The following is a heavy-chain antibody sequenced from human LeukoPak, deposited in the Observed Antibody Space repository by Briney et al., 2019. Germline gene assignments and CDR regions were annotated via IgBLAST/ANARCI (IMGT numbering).Heavy chain of an antibody. CDR2: ISDSGST. Sequence: SETLSLTCAVYGGSFSGYFWTWIRQPPGKGLEWIGEISDSGSTNYNPSLKSRVTISVDTSKNQFSLKLSSVTAADTAVYYCASFGLTIYFDYWGQGTLVTVSS. V-gene: IGHV4-34*01. J-gene: IGHJ4*02. CDR1: GGSFSGYF. D-gene: IGHD3/OR15-3a*01. CDR3: ASFGLTIYFDY.